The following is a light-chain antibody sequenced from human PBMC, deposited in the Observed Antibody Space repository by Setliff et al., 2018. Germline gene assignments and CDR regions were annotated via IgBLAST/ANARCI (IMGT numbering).Light chain of an antibody. V-gene: IGLV2-14*03. CDR2: DVT. CDR3: SSYTVGSTLSV. Sequence: QSALTQPASVSGSPGQSITFSCTGSSSDVGGYDYVSWYQQHPGKAPKLLIYDVTNRPSGVSNHFSGSKSGNTASLTISGLQAEDEAEYFCSSYTVGSTLSVFGAGTKVTV. CDR1: SSDVGGYDY. J-gene: IGLJ1*01.